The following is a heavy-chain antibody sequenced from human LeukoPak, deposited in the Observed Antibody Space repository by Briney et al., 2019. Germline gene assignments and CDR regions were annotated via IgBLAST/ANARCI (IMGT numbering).Heavy chain of an antibody. CDR2: IIPILGIA. Sequence: SVEVSCKASGGTFSSYAISWVRQAPGQGLEWMGRIIPILGIANYAQKFQGRVTITADKSTSTAYMELSSLRSEDTAVYYCARGPLCSSTSCYSLGGDYWGQGTLVTVSS. V-gene: IGHV1-69*04. J-gene: IGHJ4*02. CDR1: GGTFSSYA. CDR3: ARGPLCSSTSCYSLGGDY. D-gene: IGHD2-2*01.